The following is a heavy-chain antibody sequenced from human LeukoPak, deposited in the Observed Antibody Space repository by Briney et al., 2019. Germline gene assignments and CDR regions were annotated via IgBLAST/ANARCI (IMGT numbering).Heavy chain of an antibody. J-gene: IGHJ6*02. D-gene: IGHD2-15*01. CDR1: GVSLSASGMC. V-gene: IGHV2-70*01. CDR2: IDWDDDK. CDR3: ARIEVVAATRDYYYGMDV. Sequence: SGPTLVNLTQTLTLTCSFSGVSLSASGMCVSWIRQPPGKSLEWLALIDWDDDKYYSTSLKTRLTLSKDTSKNQVVLTMTNMDPVETATYYCARIEVVAATRDYYYGMDVWGQGTTVTVSS.